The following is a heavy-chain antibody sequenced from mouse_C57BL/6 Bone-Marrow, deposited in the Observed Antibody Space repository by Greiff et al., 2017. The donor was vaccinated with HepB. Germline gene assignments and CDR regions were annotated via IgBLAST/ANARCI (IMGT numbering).Heavy chain of an antibody. CDR1: GYAFTNYL. CDR3: AREVTTRDYYAMDY. V-gene: IGHV1-54*01. J-gene: IGHJ4*01. D-gene: IGHD2-2*01. CDR2: INPGSGGT. Sequence: VKLQESGAELVRPGTSVKVSCKASGYAFTNYLIEWVKQRPGQGLEWIGVINPGSGGTNYNEKFKGKATLTADKSSSTAYMQLSSLTSEDSAVYFCAREVTTRDYYAMDYWGQGTSVTVSS.